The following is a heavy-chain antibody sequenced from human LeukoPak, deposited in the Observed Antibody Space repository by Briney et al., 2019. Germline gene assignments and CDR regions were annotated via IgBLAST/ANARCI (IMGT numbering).Heavy chain of an antibody. Sequence: PSQTLSLTCAVSGGSFSSGGYYWSWIRRHPGKGLEWLACISYSGIAYYNPSLKSRLTISVDTSKNQFSLELSSVTAADTALYYCARVLYDYYFDYWGQGTLVTVSS. V-gene: IGHV4-31*11. D-gene: IGHD2/OR15-2a*01. CDR1: GGSFSSGGYY. CDR3: ARVLYDYYFDY. CDR2: ISYSGIA. J-gene: IGHJ4*02.